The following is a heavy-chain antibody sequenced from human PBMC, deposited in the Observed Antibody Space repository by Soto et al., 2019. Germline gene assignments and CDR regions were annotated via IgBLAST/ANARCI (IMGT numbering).Heavy chain of an antibody. V-gene: IGHV3-48*01. J-gene: IGHJ4*02. D-gene: IGHD3-10*01. Sequence: RISQDQGKGKEGVSYISSSSSTIYYADSVKGRFTISRDNAKNSLYLQMNSLRAEDTAVYYFAIKHRAYYGSVPRYYDYLRKGTLVIGSS. CDR3: AIKHRAYYGSVPRYYDY. CDR2: ISSSSSTI.